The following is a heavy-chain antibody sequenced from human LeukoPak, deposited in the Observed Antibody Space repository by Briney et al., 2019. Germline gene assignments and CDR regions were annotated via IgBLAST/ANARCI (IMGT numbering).Heavy chain of an antibody. Sequence: GESLKISCKGSGYSFTSYWIGWVRQMPGKDLEWMGIIYPGDSDIRYSPSFQGQVTISADKSTSTAYLQWSSLKASDTAMYYCARHRATYYYDSSGYYFDYWGQGTLVTVSS. CDR2: IYPGDSDI. CDR1: GYSFTSYW. V-gene: IGHV5-51*01. J-gene: IGHJ4*02. D-gene: IGHD3-22*01. CDR3: ARHRATYYYDSSGYYFDY.